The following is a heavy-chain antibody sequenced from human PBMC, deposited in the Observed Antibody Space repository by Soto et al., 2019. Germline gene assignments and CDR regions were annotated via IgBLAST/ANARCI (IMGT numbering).Heavy chain of an antibody. V-gene: IGHV3-23*01. D-gene: IGHD2-2*01. Sequence: EVQLLESGGGLVQPGGSLRLSCAASGFTFSSYAMSWVRQAPGKGLEWVSAISGSGDSTYYADSVKGRFTISRDNSKNTLYLQMNSLRAEDTAVYYYAKGVLGYCTSTSCHAYWFDPWGQGTLVTVSS. J-gene: IGHJ5*02. CDR3: AKGVLGYCTSTSCHAYWFDP. CDR1: GFTFSSYA. CDR2: ISGSGDST.